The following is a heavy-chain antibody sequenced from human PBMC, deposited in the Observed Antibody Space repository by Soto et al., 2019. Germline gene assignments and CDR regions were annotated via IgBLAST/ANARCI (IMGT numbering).Heavy chain of an antibody. CDR2: ISATGGGT. CDR3: AKDRRAGGNSAFYFDF. J-gene: IGHJ4*02. CDR1: GFKFSNYA. Sequence: GRSLRLSCAASGFKFSNYAMNWVRQAPGKGLEWVSLISATGGGTYYADSVTGRFTISRDNSHNTLYLQVHSLTAEDTAVYYCAKDRRAGGNSAFYFDFWGQGAKVTVSS. D-gene: IGHD3-16*01. V-gene: IGHV3-23*01.